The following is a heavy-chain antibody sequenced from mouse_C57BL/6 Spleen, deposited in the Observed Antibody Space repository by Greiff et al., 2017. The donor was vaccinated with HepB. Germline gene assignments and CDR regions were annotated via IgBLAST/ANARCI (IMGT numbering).Heavy chain of an antibody. J-gene: IGHJ2*01. CDR3: AREGWSYYFDY. V-gene: IGHV1-82*01. CDR2: IYPGDGDT. CDR1: GYAFSSSW. Sequence: VQVVESGPELVKPGASVKISCKASGYAFSSSWMNWVKQRTGKGLEWIGRIYPGDGDTNYNGKFKGKATLTADKSSSTAYMHLSSLTSEDSAVYFCAREGWSYYFDYWGQGTTLTVSS. D-gene: IGHD2-3*01.